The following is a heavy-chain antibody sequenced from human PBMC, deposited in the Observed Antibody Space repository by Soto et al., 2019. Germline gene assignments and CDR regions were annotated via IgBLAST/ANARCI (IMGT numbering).Heavy chain of an antibody. CDR1: GGFTSTNNW. CDR2: AYHSGST. CDR3: ARSPPSSYYGGSGTFDY. V-gene: IGHV4-4*02. J-gene: IGHJ4*02. D-gene: IGHD3-10*01. Sequence: QLQLQESGPGLVRPSGTLSLTCAVSGGFTSTNNWWRWVRQPPGKGLEWIGDAYHSGSTEYNPSLKSRVSISVDKSKNHISLKLTSATAADTAVYYCARSPPSSYYGGSGTFDYWGQGTLVTVSS.